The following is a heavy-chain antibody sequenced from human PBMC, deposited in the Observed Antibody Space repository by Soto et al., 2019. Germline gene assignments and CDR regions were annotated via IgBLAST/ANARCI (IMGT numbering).Heavy chain of an antibody. CDR1: GGTFSIYA. V-gene: IGHV1-69*01. D-gene: IGHD2-2*01. J-gene: IGHJ6*02. CDR3: ARSQGSSTSLAIYYYYYYGMDV. Sequence: QVQLVQSGAEVKKPGSSVKVSCKASGGTFSIYAISWVRQAPGQGLEGMGGIIPISGTAEYAQKFQGRDRITAYESTITAYMELSSLRSEDTAVYYCARSQGSSTSLAIYYYYYYGMDVWGQGTTVTVSS. CDR2: IIPISGTA.